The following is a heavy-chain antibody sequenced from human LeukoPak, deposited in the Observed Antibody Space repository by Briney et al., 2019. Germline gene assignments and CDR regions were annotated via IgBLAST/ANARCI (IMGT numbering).Heavy chain of an antibody. D-gene: IGHD1-14*01. CDR3: ARLINRGTSYLYL. CDR2: IYHSGAT. J-gene: IGHJ4*02. CDR1: DVSITNAYY. V-gene: IGHV4-38-2*02. Sequence: PSETLSLTCSVSDVSITNAYYWGWIRQPPGRGLEYLGNIYHSGATYYNPSLKSRVTISVDTSRNHFSLKLSSVTAADTAFYYCARLINRGTSYLYLWGQGTLVTVSS.